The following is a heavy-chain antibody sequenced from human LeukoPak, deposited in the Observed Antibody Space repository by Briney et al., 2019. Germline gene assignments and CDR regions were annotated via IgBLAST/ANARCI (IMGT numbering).Heavy chain of an antibody. CDR3: ARDSPAAGKENFDY. V-gene: IGHV1-46*01. D-gene: IGHD6-13*01. Sequence: EASVKVSCKASGYTFTSYYMHWVRQAPGQGLEWMGIINPSGGSTAHAQKFQGRVTMTRDMSTSTVYMDLSSLRSEDTAVYYCARDSPAAGKENFDYWGQGTLVTVSS. CDR2: INPSGGST. CDR1: GYTFTSYY. J-gene: IGHJ4*02.